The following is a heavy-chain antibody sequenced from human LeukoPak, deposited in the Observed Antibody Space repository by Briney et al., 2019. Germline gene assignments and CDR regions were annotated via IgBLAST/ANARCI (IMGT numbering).Heavy chain of an antibody. CDR1: GFTFSSYW. J-gene: IGHJ6*02. V-gene: IGHV3-74*01. Sequence: PGGSLRLSCAASGFTFSSYWMHWVRQAPGKGLVWVSRINSDGSSTSYADSVKGRFTISRDNAKKTLYLQMNSLRAEDTAVYYCARESNARKTYYYDSSARGDGMDVWGQGTTVTVSS. D-gene: IGHD3-22*01. CDR3: ARESNARKTYYYDSSARGDGMDV. CDR2: INSDGSST.